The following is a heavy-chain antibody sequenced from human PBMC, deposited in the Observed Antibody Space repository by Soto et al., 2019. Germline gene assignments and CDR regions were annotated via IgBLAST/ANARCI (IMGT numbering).Heavy chain of an antibody. J-gene: IGHJ4*02. Sequence: ASVKVSCKASGYTFTSYGISWVRQAPGQGLEWMGWISVYNGNTNYAQKLQGRVTMTTDTSTSTAYMELRSLRSDDTAVYYCARGNDPIAAAGPVDYWGQGTLVTVSS. CDR3: ARGNDPIAAAGPVDY. CDR2: ISVYNGNT. CDR1: GYTFTSYG. D-gene: IGHD6-13*01. V-gene: IGHV1-18*01.